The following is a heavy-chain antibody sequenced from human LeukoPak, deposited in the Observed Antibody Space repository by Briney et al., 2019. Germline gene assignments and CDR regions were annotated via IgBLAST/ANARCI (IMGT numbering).Heavy chain of an antibody. D-gene: IGHD2-21*01. CDR1: GFTFSSYA. CDR3: EKDYIAIIDY. V-gene: IGHV3-23*01. Sequence: GGSQRLSCAASGFTFSSYAMSWVRQAPGKGLEWVSAISGSGGSTYYADSVKGRFTISRDNSKNTLYLQMNSLRAEDTAVYYCEKDYIAIIDYWGQGTLDTVSS. J-gene: IGHJ4*02. CDR2: ISGSGGST.